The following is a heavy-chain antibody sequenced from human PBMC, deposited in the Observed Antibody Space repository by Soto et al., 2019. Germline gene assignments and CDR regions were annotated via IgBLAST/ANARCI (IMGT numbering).Heavy chain of an antibody. D-gene: IGHD2-8*01. CDR1: GYSFTSYW. J-gene: IGHJ4*02. CDR3: ARHPPNIVLMVYAADY. Sequence: PGESLKISCKGSGYSFTSYWIGWVRQMPGKGLEWMGIIYPGDSDTRYSPSFQGQVTISADKSISTAYLQWSSLKASDTAMYYCARHPPNIVLMVYAADYWGQGTLVTVSS. CDR2: IYPGDSDT. V-gene: IGHV5-51*01.